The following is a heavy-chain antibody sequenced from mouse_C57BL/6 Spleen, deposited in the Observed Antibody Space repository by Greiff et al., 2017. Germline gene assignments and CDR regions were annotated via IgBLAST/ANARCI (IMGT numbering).Heavy chain of an antibody. CDR2: ISYDGSN. D-gene: IGHD2-9*01. CDR3: ARAYYGYDEGYYAMDY. CDR1: GYSITSGYY. Sequence: EVQLMESGPGLVKPSQSLSLTCSVTGYSITSGYYWNWIRQFPGNKLEWMGYISYDGSNNYNPSLKNRISITRDTSKNQFFLKLNSVTTEDTATYYCARAYYGYDEGYYAMDYWGQGTSVTVSS. J-gene: IGHJ4*01. V-gene: IGHV3-6*01.